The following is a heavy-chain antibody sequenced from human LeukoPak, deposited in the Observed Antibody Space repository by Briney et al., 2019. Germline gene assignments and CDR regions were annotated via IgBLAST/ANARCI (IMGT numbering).Heavy chain of an antibody. CDR1: GGTFSSYA. V-gene: IGHV1-69*04. CDR2: IIPILGIA. CDR3: ARDHGGYETEYYFDY. J-gene: IGHJ4*02. Sequence: ASVKVSCKASGGTFSSYAISWVRQAPGQGLEWMGRIIPILGIANYAQKFQGRVTITADKSTSTAYIELRSLRSDDTAVYYCARDHGGYETEYYFDYWGQGTLVTVSS. D-gene: IGHD5-12*01.